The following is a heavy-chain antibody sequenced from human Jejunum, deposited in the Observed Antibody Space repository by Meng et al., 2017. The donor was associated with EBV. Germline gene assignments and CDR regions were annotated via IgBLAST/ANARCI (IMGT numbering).Heavy chain of an antibody. CDR2: INTANGNP. CDR3: ARYSGSYSLAN. Sequence: MWQSGFGVKKPGDSVRLSCRASGYTFTDYAIIWVRQAPGQGLEWMGWINTANGNPTYAQAFTGRFVFSLDTSVNTAFLQISDLKAEDSALYYCARYSGSYSLANWGQGTLVTVSS. D-gene: IGHD3-10*01. CDR1: GYTFTDYA. V-gene: IGHV7-4-1*02. J-gene: IGHJ4*02.